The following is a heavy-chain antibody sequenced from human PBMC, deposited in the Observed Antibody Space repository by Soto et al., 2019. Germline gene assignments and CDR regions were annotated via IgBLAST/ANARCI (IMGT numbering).Heavy chain of an antibody. CDR2: MGSSDAYR. J-gene: IGHJ6*02. D-gene: IGHD3-3*01. Sequence: EVQLLESGGGLVQPGGSLRLSCAASGFTFSSYAFSWVRQAPGKGLEWVSGMGSSDAYRYYRDSVKCRFTISRDNSRNTVYLQMNGLRAEDTALYYCARDLDLPPHYLYSGMDVWGQGTTVTVSS. CDR1: GFTFSSYA. V-gene: IGHV3-23*01. CDR3: ARDLDLPPHYLYSGMDV.